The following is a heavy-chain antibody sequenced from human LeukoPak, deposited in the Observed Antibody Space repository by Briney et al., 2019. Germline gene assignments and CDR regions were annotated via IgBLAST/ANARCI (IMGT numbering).Heavy chain of an antibody. Sequence: SETLSLTCTVSGGSISNYYWNWIRQSPGKGLEWIGYIYYSGSTSYNPSLKSRVTISVDTSKNQFTLNLSSVTAADTAVYHCARLRSGYNVFDSWGQGTLVTVSS. V-gene: IGHV4-59*01. CDR3: ARLRSGYNVFDS. CDR1: GGSISNYY. J-gene: IGHJ4*02. D-gene: IGHD5-24*01. CDR2: IYYSGST.